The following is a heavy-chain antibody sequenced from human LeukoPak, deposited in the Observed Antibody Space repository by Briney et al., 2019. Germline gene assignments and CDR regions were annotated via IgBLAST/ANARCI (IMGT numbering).Heavy chain of an antibody. CDR3: ARPIAAAGPALIDY. Sequence: GAALKISCKGSGYNFPRYWIGWVRQMPGKGLEWMGIIYPDDSDTRYSPSFQGQVTISADKSISTAYLQWSSLKASDTAMYYCARPIAAAGPALIDYWGQGALVTVSS. J-gene: IGHJ4*02. CDR1: GYNFPRYW. V-gene: IGHV5-51*01. D-gene: IGHD6-13*01. CDR2: IYPDDSDT.